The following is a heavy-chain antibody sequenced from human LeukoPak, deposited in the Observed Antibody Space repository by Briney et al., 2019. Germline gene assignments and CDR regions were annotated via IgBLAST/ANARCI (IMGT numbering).Heavy chain of an antibody. J-gene: IGHJ4*02. CDR2: IIPIFGTA. V-gene: IGHV1-69*05. Sequence: VASVKVSCKASGGTFSSYAISWVRQAPGQGLEWMGRIIPIFGTANYAQKFQGRVTITTDESTSTAYMELSNLRSEDTAVYYCARGGDGYDYWGQGTLVTVSS. CDR1: GGTFSSYA. CDR3: ARGGDGYDY. D-gene: IGHD5-24*01.